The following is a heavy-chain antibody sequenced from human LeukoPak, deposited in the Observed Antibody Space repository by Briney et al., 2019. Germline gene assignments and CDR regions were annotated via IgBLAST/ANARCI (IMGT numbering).Heavy chain of an antibody. J-gene: IGHJ5*02. D-gene: IGHD3-10*01. CDR3: ARDYYGSGSYYWTNWFDP. CDR2: IYYSGST. CDR1: GGSISSYY. Sequence: SETLSLTCTVSGGSISSYYWSCIRQPPGKGLEWIGYIYYSGSTNYNPSLKSRVTISVDTSKNQFSLKLSSVTAADTAVYYCARDYYGSGSYYWTNWFDPWGQGTLVTVSS. V-gene: IGHV4-59*01.